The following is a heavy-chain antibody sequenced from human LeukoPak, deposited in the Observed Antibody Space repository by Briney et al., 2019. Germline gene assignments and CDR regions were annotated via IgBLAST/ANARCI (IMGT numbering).Heavy chain of an antibody. J-gene: IGHJ4*02. CDR1: GIRFSTPS. CDR3: ARGAKSHGGSDACHGPYFDY. Sequence: GGSLRLSCAALGIRFSTPSMSWVRQTPGKGLEWISYIRGCSTTIYFANSVKGRFTISRENARNSLYLQMNDLRTEDKGVYVCARGAKSHGGSDACHGPYFDYWGQGSLVTVSS. CDR2: IRGCSTTI. V-gene: IGHV3-48*01. D-gene: IGHD3-10*01.